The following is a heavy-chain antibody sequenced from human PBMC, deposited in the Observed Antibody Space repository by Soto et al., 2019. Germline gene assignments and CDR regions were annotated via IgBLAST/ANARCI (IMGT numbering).Heavy chain of an antibody. J-gene: IGHJ4*02. CDR1: GFTFSRYA. D-gene: IGHD6-19*01. CDR3: AKCRGISVTGSVVGLDY. Sequence: PGGSLRLSCAASGFTFSRYAMSWVRQAPGKGLEWVSGISGSYGSTHYPDSVKGRFTISRDISRNTLFLQMNNLRAEDAAIYYCAKCRGISVTGSVVGLDYWGQGSLVTVSS. CDR2: ISGSYGST. V-gene: IGHV3-23*01.